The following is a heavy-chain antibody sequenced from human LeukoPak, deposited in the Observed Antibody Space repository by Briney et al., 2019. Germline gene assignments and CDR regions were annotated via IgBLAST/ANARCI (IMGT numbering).Heavy chain of an antibody. Sequence: SETLSLTCTVSGGSISSYYWSWLRQPPGKGLEWIGYIYYSGSTNYNPSLKSRVTISVDTSKNQFSLKLSSVTAADTAVYYCARSDCSSTSCYRMLGYWGQGTLVTVSS. D-gene: IGHD2-2*01. CDR2: IYYSGST. CDR1: GGSISSYY. J-gene: IGHJ4*02. V-gene: IGHV4-59*01. CDR3: ARSDCSSTSCYRMLGY.